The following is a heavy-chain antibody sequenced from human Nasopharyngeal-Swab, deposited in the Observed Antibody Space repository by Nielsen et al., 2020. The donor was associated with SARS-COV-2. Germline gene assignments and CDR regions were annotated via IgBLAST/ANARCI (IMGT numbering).Heavy chain of an antibody. V-gene: IGHV4-31*03. Sequence: SETLSLTCTVSGGSFSSAGYFWTWIRQHPGKGLEWIGYIYYSVSTYYNPSLKSRVTISVDTSKNHFSLKLSSVTAADTAVYFCARSMYCSSTSCRYYFDYWGQGTLVTVSS. J-gene: IGHJ4*02. CDR1: GGSFSSAGYF. CDR2: IYYSVST. D-gene: IGHD2-2*01. CDR3: ARSMYCSSTSCRYYFDY.